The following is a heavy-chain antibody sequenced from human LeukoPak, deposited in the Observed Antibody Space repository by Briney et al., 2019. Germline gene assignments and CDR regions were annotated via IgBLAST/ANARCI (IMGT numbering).Heavy chain of an antibody. CDR3: ARGSSKIPAVGTTRY. V-gene: IGHV3-11*01. CDR1: GFTFSDHY. CDR2: ISSSGSTI. J-gene: IGHJ4*02. Sequence: PGGSLRLSCAASGFTFSDHYMSWIRQAPGKGREWGSYISSSGSTIYYADSVKGRLSISRDNAKNSLYLQMNSLRAEDTAVYYCARGSSKIPAVGTTRYWGQGTLVTVSS. D-gene: IGHD6-13*01.